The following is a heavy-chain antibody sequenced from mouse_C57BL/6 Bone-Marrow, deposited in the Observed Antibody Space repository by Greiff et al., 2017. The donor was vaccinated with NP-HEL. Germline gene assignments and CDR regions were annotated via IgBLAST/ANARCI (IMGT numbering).Heavy chain of an antibody. Sequence: EVKLMESGGGLVKPGGSLKLSCAASGFTFSSYTMSWVRQTPEKRLEWVATISGGGGNTYYPDSVKGRFTISRDNAKNTLYLQMSSLRSEDTALYYCARLGDGPFDYWGQGTTLTVSS. CDR3: ARLGDGPFDY. J-gene: IGHJ2*01. D-gene: IGHD2-3*01. CDR2: ISGGGGNT. CDR1: GFTFSSYT. V-gene: IGHV5-9*01.